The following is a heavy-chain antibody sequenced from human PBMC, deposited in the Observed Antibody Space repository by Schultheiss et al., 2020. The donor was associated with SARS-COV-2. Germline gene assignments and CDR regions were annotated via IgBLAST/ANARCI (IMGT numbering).Heavy chain of an antibody. CDR2: IYYSGST. J-gene: IGHJ3*02. CDR3: ARLRSTGWSHDAFEI. Sequence: GSLRLSCAVSGYSISSGYYWSWIRQPPGKGLEWIGYIYYSGSTNYNPSLKSRVTISVDTSKNQFSLKLSSVTAADTAMYYCARLRSTGWSHDAFEIWGQGTMVTVSS. CDR1: GYSISSGYY. D-gene: IGHD6-19*01. V-gene: IGHV4-38-2*01.